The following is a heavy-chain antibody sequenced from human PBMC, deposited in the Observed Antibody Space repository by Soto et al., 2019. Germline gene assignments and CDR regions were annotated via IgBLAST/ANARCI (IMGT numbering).Heavy chain of an antibody. CDR2: IIPIFGTA. V-gene: IGHV1-69*13. CDR1: GGTFSSYA. Sequence: SVKVSCKASGGTFSSYAISWVRQAPGQGLEWMGGIIPIFGTANYAQKFQGRVTITADESTSTAYMELSSLRSEDTAVYYRARDRSIYYYYYGMDVWGQGTTVTVSS. J-gene: IGHJ6*02. CDR3: ARDRSIYYYYYGMDV.